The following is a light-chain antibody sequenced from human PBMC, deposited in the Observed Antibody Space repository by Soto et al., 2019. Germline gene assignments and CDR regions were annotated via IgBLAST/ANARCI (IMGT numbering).Light chain of an antibody. CDR1: QSISTW. CDR3: QQYHNYPRT. J-gene: IGKJ1*01. CDR2: DAS. V-gene: IGKV1-5*01. Sequence: DIQMTQSPSTLSASVGDTVTITCRASQSISTWSAWYQQKPGKAPELVIYDASKLHRGVPSRFSGSGSGTEFTLTISSLQPDDFATYYCQQYHNYPRTFGQGTQVEIK.